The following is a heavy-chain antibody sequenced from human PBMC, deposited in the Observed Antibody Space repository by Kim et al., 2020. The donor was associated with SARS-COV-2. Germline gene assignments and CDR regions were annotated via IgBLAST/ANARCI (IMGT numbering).Heavy chain of an antibody. J-gene: IGHJ5*02. CDR1: GGSISSSSYY. V-gene: IGHV4-39*01. CDR3: APIRGVIITMFDNWFDP. D-gene: IGHD3-10*01. Sequence: SETLSLTCTVSGGSISSSSYYWGWIRQPPGKGLEWIGSIYYSGSTYYNPPLKSRVTISVDTSKNQFSLKLSSVTAADTAVYYCAPIRGVIITMFDNWFDPWGQGTLVTVSS. CDR2: IYYSGST.